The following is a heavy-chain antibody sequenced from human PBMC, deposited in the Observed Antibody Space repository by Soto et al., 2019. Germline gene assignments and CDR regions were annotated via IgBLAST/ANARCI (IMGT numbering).Heavy chain of an antibody. D-gene: IGHD1-1*01. V-gene: IGHV3-7*01. Sequence: VQLVESGGDLVQPGGSLRLSCAASGVTIRTYWMSWVRQAPGKGLEWVANIKQDGSETYYVDSVKGRFTISRDNDKNSLSLQMNNLRVEDKDVYYCVREGYQLHRYSAGYWGQGTLVAVSS. J-gene: IGHJ4*02. CDR3: VREGYQLHRYSAGY. CDR1: GVTIRTYW. CDR2: IKQDGSET.